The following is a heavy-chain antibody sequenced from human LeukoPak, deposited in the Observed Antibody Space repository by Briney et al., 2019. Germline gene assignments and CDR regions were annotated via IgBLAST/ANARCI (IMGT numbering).Heavy chain of an antibody. J-gene: IGHJ3*01. CDR3: ARVYGDYGGALDV. D-gene: IGHD4-17*01. V-gene: IGHV3-7*01. Sequence: GGSLRLSCAASGFTFSNYWMSWVRQAPGKGLEWVANIKEDGSEKYYVDSVKGRFTISRDNAKKSLYLQMNSLRAEETAVYYCARVYGDYGGALDVWGQGTMVTVSS. CDR2: IKEDGSEK. CDR1: GFTFSNYW.